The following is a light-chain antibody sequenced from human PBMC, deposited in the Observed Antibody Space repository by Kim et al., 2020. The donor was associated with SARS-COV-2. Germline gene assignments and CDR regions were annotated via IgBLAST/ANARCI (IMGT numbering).Light chain of an antibody. CDR2: EVT. CDR1: SSDIGGYNY. V-gene: IGLV2-8*01. CDR3: SSYAGAYSVV. Sequence: QSALTQPPSASGSPGQSVTISCTGTSSDIGGYNYVSWYQQHPGKAPKLMIYEVTKRPSGVPDRFSGSKSGNTASLTVSGLQAEDEADYYCSSYAGAYSVVFGGGTQLTVL. J-gene: IGLJ2*01.